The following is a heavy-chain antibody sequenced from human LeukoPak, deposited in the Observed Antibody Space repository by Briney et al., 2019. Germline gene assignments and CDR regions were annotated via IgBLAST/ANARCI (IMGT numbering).Heavy chain of an antibody. CDR1: GYTFTGYY. D-gene: IGHD3-10*01. V-gene: IGHV1-2*02. J-gene: IGHJ3*02. CDR3: ASLEYGSGSYYRDDAFDI. CDR2: INPNSGGT. Sequence: ASVKVSCKASGYTFTGYYMHWVRQAPGQGLEWMGWINPNSGGTNYAQKFQGRVTMTRDTSISTAYMELSRLRSDDTAVYFCASLEYGSGSYYRDDAFDIWGQGTKVTVSS.